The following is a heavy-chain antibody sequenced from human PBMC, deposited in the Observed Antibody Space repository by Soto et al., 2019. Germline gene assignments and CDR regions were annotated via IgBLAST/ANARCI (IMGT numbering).Heavy chain of an antibody. J-gene: IGHJ4*02. D-gene: IGHD5-18*01. CDR2: ISAYNGNT. CDR1: GYTFTRYG. V-gene: IGHV1-18*01. Sequence: GASVKGSCKASGYTFTRYGINWGRQAPGQGLEWMGWISAYNGNTNYAQKLQGRVTMTTDTSTSTAYMELRSLRSDDTAVYYCARDWDTALVPPGYWGQGTLVTVSS. CDR3: ARDWDTALVPPGY.